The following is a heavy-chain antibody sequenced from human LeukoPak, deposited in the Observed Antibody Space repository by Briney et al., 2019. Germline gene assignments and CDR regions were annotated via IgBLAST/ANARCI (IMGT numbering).Heavy chain of an antibody. Sequence: SETLSLTCTVSGGSIRSDIYYWDWIRQPPGKGLDWIASIYYSGSTYYNPSLKSRATISVDTSKNHFYLKLSSVTAADTAVYYCARRSITMNAFDIRGQGTMVTVSS. V-gene: IGHV4-39*02. D-gene: IGHD3-22*01. CDR3: ARRSITMNAFDI. CDR2: IYYSGST. CDR1: GGSIRSDIYY. J-gene: IGHJ3*02.